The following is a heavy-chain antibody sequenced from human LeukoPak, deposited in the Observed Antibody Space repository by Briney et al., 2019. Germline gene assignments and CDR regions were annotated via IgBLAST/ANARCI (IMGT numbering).Heavy chain of an antibody. CDR3: ARDATIFGVVTLGWFDP. V-gene: IGHV4-4*07. CDR2: IYTSGST. CDR1: GGSISSYY. Sequence: PSETLSLTCTVSGGSISSYYWSWIRQPAGKGLEWIGRIYTSGSTNYNPSLKSRVTMSVDTSKNQFSLKLSSVTAADTAVYYCARDATIFGVVTLGWFDPWGQGTLVTVSS. D-gene: IGHD3-3*01. J-gene: IGHJ5*02.